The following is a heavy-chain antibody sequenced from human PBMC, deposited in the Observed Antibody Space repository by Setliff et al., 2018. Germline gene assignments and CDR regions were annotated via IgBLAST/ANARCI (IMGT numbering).Heavy chain of an antibody. J-gene: IGHJ4*02. CDR2: ISGGGSIM. CDR3: AKDQPHKYDSSGSAPIDY. CDR1: GFTFSTYG. V-gene: IGHV3-48*01. D-gene: IGHD3-22*01. Sequence: GGSLRLSCAASGFTFSTYGMHWIRQAPGKGLEWVSYISGGGSIMYYADSVRGRFTISRDNAKNSLYLQMSSLRAEDTAVYYCAKDQPHKYDSSGSAPIDYWGQGTLVTVSS.